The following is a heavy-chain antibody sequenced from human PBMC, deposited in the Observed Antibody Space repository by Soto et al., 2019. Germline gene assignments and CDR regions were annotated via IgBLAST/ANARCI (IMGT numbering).Heavy chain of an antibody. CDR3: KSDGGGIGE. V-gene: IGHV3-7*03. CDR1: GFTFSNDW. CDR2: IIKDGSEK. J-gene: IGHJ4*02. D-gene: IGHD3-16*01. Sequence: GASLRLSCAASGFTFSNDWMTWVRQAPGKGREWVANIIKDGSEKSYVDSVKGRFTISRDNAKNSLYLEMNSLRVEDTAMYYRKSDGGGIGEWGQGTLVTVSS.